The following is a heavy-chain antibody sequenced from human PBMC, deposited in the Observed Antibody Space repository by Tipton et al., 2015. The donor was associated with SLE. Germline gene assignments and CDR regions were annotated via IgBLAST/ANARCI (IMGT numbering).Heavy chain of an antibody. CDR2: IYYSGSA. D-gene: IGHD1-26*01. Sequence: LRLSCTVSGGSISSSSYYWGWIRQPLGKGLEWIGSIYYSGSANYNPSLKSRVTISVDTSKNQFSLKLSSVTAADTAMYYCARGVGADYWGQGTLVTVSS. CDR3: ARGVGADY. V-gene: IGHV4-39*07. CDR1: GGSISSSSYY. J-gene: IGHJ4*02.